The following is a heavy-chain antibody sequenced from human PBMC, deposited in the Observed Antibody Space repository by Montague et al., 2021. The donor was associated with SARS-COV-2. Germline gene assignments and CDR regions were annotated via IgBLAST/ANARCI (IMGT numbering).Heavy chain of an antibody. D-gene: IGHD3-9*01. V-gene: IGHV2-70*01. CDR1: GFSLSTSGMC. J-gene: IGHJ6*02. CDR2: IDWDDDK. Sequence: PALVKPTQTRTLTCTFSGFSLSTSGMCVSWIRQPPGKALEWLALIDWDDDKYYSTSLKTRLTISKDTSKNQVVLTMTNMDPVDTATYYCARMVTIFSLGGYYYYGMDVWGQGTTVTVSS. CDR3: ARMVTIFSLGGYYYYGMDV.